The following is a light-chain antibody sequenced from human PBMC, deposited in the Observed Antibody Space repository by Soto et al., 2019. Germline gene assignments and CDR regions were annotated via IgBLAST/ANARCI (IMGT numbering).Light chain of an antibody. CDR3: SSYTSSSTYV. Sequence: QSALTQPASVSGSPGQLITISCTGTSSDVGGYNYVSWYQQHPGKAPKLMIYEVSNRPSGVSNRFSGSKSGNTASLTISGLQAEDEADYYCSSYTSSSTYVFGTWTKVTVL. CDR1: SSDVGGYNY. V-gene: IGLV2-14*01. CDR2: EVS. J-gene: IGLJ1*01.